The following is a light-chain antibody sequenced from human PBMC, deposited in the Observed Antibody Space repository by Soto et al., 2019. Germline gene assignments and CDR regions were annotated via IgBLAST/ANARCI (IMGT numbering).Light chain of an antibody. J-gene: IGKJ1*01. Sequence: EIVMTQSPATLSVSPGGRATLSCRASESVSDNLAWYQQKPGQPPRLLIYGASTRATGIPARFSGSGSGTEFTLTISSLQSEDFATYYCQQYNDYSAWTFGQGTKVEIK. CDR2: GAS. V-gene: IGKV3-15*01. CDR1: ESVSDN. CDR3: QQYNDYSAWT.